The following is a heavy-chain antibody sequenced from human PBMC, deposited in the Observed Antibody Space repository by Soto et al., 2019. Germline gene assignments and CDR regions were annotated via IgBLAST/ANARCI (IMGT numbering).Heavy chain of an antibody. CDR3: AKGRFNFDY. Sequence: EVQLLESGGGLVQPGGSLRLSCAASGFTFSSHAMSWVRQAPGKGLEWVSGISNSGVDTFYADSVKGRFTVSRDNSKNTLYSHMNSLRVEDTAVYYCAKGRFNFDYWGQGTLVTVSS. CDR2: ISNSGVDT. CDR1: GFTFSSHA. V-gene: IGHV3-23*01. J-gene: IGHJ4*02.